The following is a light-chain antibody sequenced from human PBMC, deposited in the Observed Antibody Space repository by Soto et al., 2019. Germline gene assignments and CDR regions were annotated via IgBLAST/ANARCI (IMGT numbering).Light chain of an antibody. J-gene: IGKJ1*01. CDR2: MAT. CDR3: QQHNSYAHT. Sequence: DIQMTQSPSTLSASVGDRVTITCRASQIISNWLAWYQQKPGKAPKLLIYMATSLESGVPSRFSGSGSGTEFTLTISCLQPNDFATYYRQQHNSYAHTFGQGTKVEIK. CDR1: QIISNW. V-gene: IGKV1-5*03.